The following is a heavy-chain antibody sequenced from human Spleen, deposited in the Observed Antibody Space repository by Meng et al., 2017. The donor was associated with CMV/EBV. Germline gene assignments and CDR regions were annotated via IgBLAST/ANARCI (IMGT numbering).Heavy chain of an antibody. D-gene: IGHD1-26*01. CDR2: IYRSGTT. J-gene: IGHJ4*02. CDR1: GGSISDNNW. CDR3: ARDSGNYFDY. V-gene: IGHV4-4*02. Sequence: GSLRLSCAVSGGSISDNNWWTWVRQTPGKGLEWIGEIYRSGTTNYNPSLKSRVTISLDKSKNQFSLKLKSVTAADTARYYCARDSGNYFDYWGQGTLVTVSS.